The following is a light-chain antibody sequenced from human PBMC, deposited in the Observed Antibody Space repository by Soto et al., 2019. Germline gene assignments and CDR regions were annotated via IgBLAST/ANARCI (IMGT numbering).Light chain of an antibody. J-gene: IGKJ1*01. CDR1: QSISSW. CDR3: QQYSTYST. Sequence: DIQMTQSPSTLSASVGDRVTITCRASQSISSWLAWYQQKPGKAPKLLIYKASSLESGVPSSFNDSGSGTEFTFTISSPQTDDFATYYCQQYSTYSTFGQGTKLEIK. CDR2: KAS. V-gene: IGKV1-5*03.